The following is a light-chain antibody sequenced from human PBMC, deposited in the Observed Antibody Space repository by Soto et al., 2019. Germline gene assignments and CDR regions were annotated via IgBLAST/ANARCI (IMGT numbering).Light chain of an antibody. CDR1: QTIGSR. V-gene: IGKV1-5*01. J-gene: IGKJ2*01. Sequence: DIQITQSPSTLSASVGDRVTITCRASQTIGSRLAWYQQRPGKAPKFLIHDASSLQSGVPSRFSGSGSGTEFTLTISSLQPDDFATYYCQHYKTYPYTFGQGTKLEI. CDR3: QHYKTYPYT. CDR2: DAS.